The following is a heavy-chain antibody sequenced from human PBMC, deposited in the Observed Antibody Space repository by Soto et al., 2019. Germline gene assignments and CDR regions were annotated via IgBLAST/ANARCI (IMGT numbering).Heavy chain of an antibody. Sequence: QFTLKESGPPLLKPTQTLTLTCTFSGFSLSSFAVGVNWIRQPPGKAPEWLALIYWNDDNHYSPSLRNRLTVTKDTSKNQVVLTMTNVDPVDTATYYCAHGSGWLSDYWGQGTLVTVSS. D-gene: IGHD6-19*01. CDR2: IYWNDDN. V-gene: IGHV2-5*01. CDR3: AHGSGWLSDY. CDR1: GFSLSSFAVG. J-gene: IGHJ4*02.